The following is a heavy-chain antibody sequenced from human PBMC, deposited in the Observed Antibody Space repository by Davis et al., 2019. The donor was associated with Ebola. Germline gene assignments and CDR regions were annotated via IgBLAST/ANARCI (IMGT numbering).Heavy chain of an antibody. V-gene: IGHV3-66*01. CDR3: ASNYVYYYGMDV. CDR1: AFTASSNY. CDR2: IYSGGSP. Sequence: PGGSLRPSCAASAFTASSNYMSWVRQVPGKGMEWVAVIYSGGSPYYADPVKGGFTIPRDNSKNTRYLQMDSLKAEDTAVYYCASNYVYYYGMDVWGQGTTVTVSS. D-gene: IGHD3-16*01. J-gene: IGHJ6*02.